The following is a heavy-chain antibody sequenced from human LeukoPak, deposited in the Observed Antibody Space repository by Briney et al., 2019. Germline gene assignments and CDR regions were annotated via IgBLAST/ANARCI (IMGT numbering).Heavy chain of an antibody. V-gene: IGHV3-30-3*01. CDR1: GFTFSSYA. D-gene: IGHD3-22*01. J-gene: IGHJ4*02. CDR3: ARGMGWDYDPYYFDY. Sequence: GGSLRLSCAASGFTFSSYAMHWVRQAPGKGLEWVAVISYDGSNKYYADSVKGRFTISRDNSKNTLYLQMNSLRAEDTAVYYCARGMGWDYDPYYFDYWGQGTLVTVSS. CDR2: ISYDGSNK.